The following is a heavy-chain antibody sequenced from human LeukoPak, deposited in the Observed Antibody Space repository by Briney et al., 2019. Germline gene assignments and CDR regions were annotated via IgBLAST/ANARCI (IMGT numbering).Heavy chain of an antibody. Sequence: SETLSLTCTVSGGSISSYYWSWMRQPPGKGLEWMGYMYSTASTKYTPSLKTRFTISVDTPKNHFSLNLSSVTAADTAVYYCARSYDSRGYYYEFFEHWGQGPLVTVSS. CDR2: MYSTAST. CDR3: ARSYDSRGYYYEFFEH. V-gene: IGHV4-59*08. J-gene: IGHJ4*02. D-gene: IGHD3-22*01. CDR1: GGSISSYY.